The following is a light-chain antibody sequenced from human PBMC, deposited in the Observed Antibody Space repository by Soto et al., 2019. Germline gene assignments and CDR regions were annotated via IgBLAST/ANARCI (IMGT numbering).Light chain of an antibody. CDR1: QSVSTN. Sequence: ETVMTQSPATLSVSPGERSTLSCRASQSVSTNLAWYQQKPGQAPRLLIYGTSTRATGIPARFSGSGSGKEFTLTISSLQSEDFSVYYCEQYNKWPLTFGGGSKVDIX. V-gene: IGKV3-15*01. CDR2: GTS. J-gene: IGKJ4*01. CDR3: EQYNKWPLT.